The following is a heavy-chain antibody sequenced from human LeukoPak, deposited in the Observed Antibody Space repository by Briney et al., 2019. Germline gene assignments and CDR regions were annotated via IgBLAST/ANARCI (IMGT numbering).Heavy chain of an antibody. CDR3: ARGWTWGDS. J-gene: IGHJ4*02. D-gene: IGHD3-16*01. CDR1: GYSFTSYD. Sequence: ASVKVSCKASGYSFTSYDINWVRQATGQGLEWMGWINPNSGNTAYAQNFQGRVTMTRDSSRSTVYMELSSLKSEDTAVYYCARGWTWGDSWGQGTLVTVSS. V-gene: IGHV1-8*01. CDR2: INPNSGNT.